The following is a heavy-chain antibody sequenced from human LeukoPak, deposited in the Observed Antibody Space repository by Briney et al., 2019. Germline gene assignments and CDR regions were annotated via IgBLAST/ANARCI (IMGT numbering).Heavy chain of an antibody. D-gene: IGHD3-10*01. CDR3: ARRMRGGWFDP. J-gene: IGHJ5*02. CDR1: GGSISSSSYY. CDR2: IYYSGST. V-gene: IGHV4-61*05. Sequence: PSETLSLTCTVSGGSISSSSYYWGWIRQPPGKGLEWIGYIYYSGSTNYNPSLKSRVTISVDTSKNQFSLKLSSVTAADTAVYYCARRMRGGWFDPWGQGTLVTVSS.